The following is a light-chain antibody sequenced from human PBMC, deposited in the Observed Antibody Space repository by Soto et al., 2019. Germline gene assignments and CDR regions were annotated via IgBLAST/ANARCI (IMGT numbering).Light chain of an antibody. CDR1: QSINTS. Sequence: EVVMTQSPSTVSASVGERASITCRASQSINTSLGWYQQKPGKAPKLLISTTSTMESGVPSRFSGSGSGTDFTLTISSLQAEDIAAYYCQQYDSRPLTFGGGTKVDIK. V-gene: IGKV3-15*01. J-gene: IGKJ4*01. CDR2: TTS. CDR3: QQYDSRPLT.